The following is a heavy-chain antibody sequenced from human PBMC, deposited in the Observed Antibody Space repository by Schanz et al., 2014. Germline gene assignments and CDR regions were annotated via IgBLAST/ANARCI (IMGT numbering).Heavy chain of an antibody. CDR1: GGTFSSFG. CDR3: VRVPSRDVSFDL. CDR2: ISPYTGNT. J-gene: IGHJ2*01. V-gene: IGHV1-18*01. D-gene: IGHD3-16*01. Sequence: VQLEQSGAEVKKPGSSVKVSCKASGGTFSSFGINWVRQAPGQGLEWVGWISPYTGNTHYFDKMEGRVTMTTDTSTSTAYMELRSLRSDDTAHYYCVRVPSRDVSFDLWGRGTLVTVSS.